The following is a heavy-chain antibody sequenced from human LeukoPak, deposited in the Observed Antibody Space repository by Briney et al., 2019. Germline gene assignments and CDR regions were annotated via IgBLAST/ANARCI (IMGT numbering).Heavy chain of an antibody. D-gene: IGHD3-16*01. CDR2: IYYSGST. J-gene: IGHJ5*02. CDR3: ARHSRGRFDP. CDR1: GGSISSSSYY. V-gene: IGHV4-39*01. Sequence: PSETLSLTCTVSGGSISSSSYYWGWIRQPPGKGLEWIGSIYYSGSTYYNPSLKSRVTISVDTSKNQFSLKLSSVTAADTAVYYCARHSRGRFDPWGQGTLVTVSS.